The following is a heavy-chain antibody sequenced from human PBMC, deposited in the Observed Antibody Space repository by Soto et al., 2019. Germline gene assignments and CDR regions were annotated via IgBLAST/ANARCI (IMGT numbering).Heavy chain of an antibody. V-gene: IGHV3-7*01. Sequence: GGSLRLSCAASGFTFSSYWKAWVRQAPGKGLEWLANIKDDGREKYYVDSVKGRFTISRDNTKNSLYLQIISLRAEDTGVYYGTRHPFGNFDHWGQGAHVTVS. J-gene: IGHJ4*02. CDR1: GFTFSSYW. D-gene: IGHD3-10*01. CDR3: TRHPFGNFDH. CDR2: IKDDGREK.